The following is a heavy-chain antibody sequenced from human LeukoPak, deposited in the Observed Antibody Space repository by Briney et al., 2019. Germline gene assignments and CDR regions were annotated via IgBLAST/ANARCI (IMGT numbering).Heavy chain of an antibody. J-gene: IGHJ3*02. CDR1: GLTFSNYW. CDR3: ARDSPDYDAFDI. V-gene: IGHV3-21*01. D-gene: IGHD4-11*01. CDR2: ISSSSSYI. Sequence: GGSLRLSCAASGLTFSNYWMSWVRQAPGKGLEWVSSISSSSSYIYYADSVKGRFTISRDNAKNSLYLQMNSLRAEDTAVYYCARDSPDYDAFDIWGQGTMVTVSS.